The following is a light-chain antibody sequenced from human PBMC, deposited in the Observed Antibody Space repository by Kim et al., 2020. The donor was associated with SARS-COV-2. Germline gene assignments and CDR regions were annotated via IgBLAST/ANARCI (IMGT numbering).Light chain of an antibody. J-gene: IGKJ5*01. Sequence: DIQMTQSPSTLSASVGDRVTITCRASQSISSWLAWYQQKPGKSPTLLIYKAASLESGVPSRFSGSGSGTEFTLTIRSLQPDDFASYYCQQYNSYSQSTFGQGTRLEIK. V-gene: IGKV1-5*03. CDR2: KAA. CDR3: QQYNSYSQST. CDR1: QSISSW.